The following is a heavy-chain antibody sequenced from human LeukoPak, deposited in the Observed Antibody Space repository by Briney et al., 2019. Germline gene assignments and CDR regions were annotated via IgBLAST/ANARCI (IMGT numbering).Heavy chain of an antibody. J-gene: IGHJ4*02. V-gene: IGHV3-30*18. Sequence: GGSLRLSCVASGFTFSSYAMHWVRQAPGKGLEWVAVTSYDGSNKYYADSVKGRFTISRDNSKNTLYLQMNSLRAEDTAVYYCAKDAFIVVMTAIRGDYFDYWGQGTLVTVSS. CDR2: TSYDGSNK. CDR1: GFTFSSYA. D-gene: IGHD2-21*02. CDR3: AKDAFIVVMTAIRGDYFDY.